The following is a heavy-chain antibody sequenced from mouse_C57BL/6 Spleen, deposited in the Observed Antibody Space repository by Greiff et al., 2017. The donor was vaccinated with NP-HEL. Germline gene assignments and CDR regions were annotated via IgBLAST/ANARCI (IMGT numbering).Heavy chain of an antibody. D-gene: IGHD1-1*01. J-gene: IGHJ4*01. V-gene: IGHV5-6*01. CDR3: ARHPVVANYYAMDY. CDR2: ISSGGSYT. CDR1: GFTFSSYG. Sequence: EVHLVESGGDLVKPGGSPKLSCAASGFTFSSYGMSWVRQTPDKRLEWVATISSGGSYTYYPDSVKGRFTISRDNAKNTLYLQMSSLKSEDTAMYYGARHPVVANYYAMDYWGQGTSVTVSS.